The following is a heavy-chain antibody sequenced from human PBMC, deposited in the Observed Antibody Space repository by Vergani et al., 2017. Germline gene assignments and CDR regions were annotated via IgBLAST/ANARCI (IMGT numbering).Heavy chain of an antibody. CDR2: ISGSGGST. Sequence: EVQLVESGGGLVKPGGSLRLSCAASGFTFSSYAMSWVRQAPGKGLEWVSAISGSGGSTYYADSVKGRFTISRDNSKNTLYLQMNSLRAEDTAVYYCAKSGELWDYYYYYMDVWGKGTTVTVSS. CDR1: GFTFSSYA. CDR3: AKSGELWDYYYYYMDV. V-gene: IGHV3-23*04. D-gene: IGHD3-10*01. J-gene: IGHJ6*03.